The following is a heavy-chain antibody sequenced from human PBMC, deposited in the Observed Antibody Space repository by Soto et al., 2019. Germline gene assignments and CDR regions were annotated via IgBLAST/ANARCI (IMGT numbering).Heavy chain of an antibody. CDR1: GFSLSTSGVG. CDR3: AHCASIFGLVTPFDP. Sequence: QITLKESGPTLVKPTQTLTLTCTFSGFSLSTSGVGVGWIRQPPGKALEWLALIYWDDDKRYSPSLKSRLTIPKDTYKNHVVLTMTNMDPVDKATYYCAHCASIFGLVTPFDPWGQGNLVTVSS. D-gene: IGHD3-3*01. CDR2: IYWDDDK. J-gene: IGHJ5*02. V-gene: IGHV2-5*02.